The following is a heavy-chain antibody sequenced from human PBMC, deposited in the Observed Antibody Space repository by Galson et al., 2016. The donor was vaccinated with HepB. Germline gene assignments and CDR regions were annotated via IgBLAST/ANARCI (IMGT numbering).Heavy chain of an antibody. CDR1: GYSFINYG. Sequence: SVKVSCKASGYSFINYGISWVRQAPGQGLEWMGWISSYTGNTYYAQRLQGRITMTTDTSTSTAYMELRSLRSDDTAVYYCAVPQLATVLNYFYYGMDVWGQGTTVTVSS. J-gene: IGHJ6*02. CDR2: ISSYTGNT. CDR3: AVPQLATVLNYFYYGMDV. V-gene: IGHV1-18*01. D-gene: IGHD2-2*01.